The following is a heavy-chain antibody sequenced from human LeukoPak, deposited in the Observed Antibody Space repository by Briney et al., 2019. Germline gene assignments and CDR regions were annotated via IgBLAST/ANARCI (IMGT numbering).Heavy chain of an antibody. D-gene: IGHD1-26*01. V-gene: IGHV3-33*01. CDR3: ARDRFSFRSYDASDI. Sequence: GGSLRLSCAASGFTFSSYGMHWVRQAPGKGLEWVAVIWYDGSNKYYADSVKGRFTISRDNSKNTLYLQMNSPRAEDTAVYYCARDRFSFRSYDASDIWGQGTMVTVSS. CDR2: IWYDGSNK. J-gene: IGHJ3*02. CDR1: GFTFSSYG.